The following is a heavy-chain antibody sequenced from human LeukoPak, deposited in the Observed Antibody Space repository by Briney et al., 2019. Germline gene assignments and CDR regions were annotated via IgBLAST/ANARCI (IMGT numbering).Heavy chain of an antibody. CDR3: AKDLSLGYCSGGSCYHVLQYYFDY. Sequence: GGSLRLSCAASGFTFSSYGMSWVRQAPGKGLEWVSAISGSGGSTYYADSVKGRFTISRDNSKNTLYLQMNSLRAEDTAVYYCAKDLSLGYCSGGSCYHVLQYYFDYWGQGTLVTVSS. V-gene: IGHV3-23*01. D-gene: IGHD2-15*01. CDR1: GFTFSSYG. CDR2: ISGSGGST. J-gene: IGHJ4*02.